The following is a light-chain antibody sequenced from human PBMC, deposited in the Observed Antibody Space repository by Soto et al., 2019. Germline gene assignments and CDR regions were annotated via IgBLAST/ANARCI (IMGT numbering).Light chain of an antibody. V-gene: IGKV1-5*03. CDR3: QQYNTFPWT. CDR1: QSISTW. Sequence: DIQMTQSPSTLSASVGDRVTMTCRASQSISTWLAWYQQRPGRAPKLLIYRASILEDGVPSTFSGSASGTEFTLTISSLQPDDFATYYCQQYNTFPWTFCQGTKVEIK. J-gene: IGKJ1*01. CDR2: RAS.